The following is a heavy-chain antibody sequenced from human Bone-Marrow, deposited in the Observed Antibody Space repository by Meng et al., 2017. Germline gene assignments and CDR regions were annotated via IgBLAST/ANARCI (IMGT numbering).Heavy chain of an antibody. CDR2: INHSGST. Sequence: HVQLQRGGAGLLKPSETLSLTCVVSGGSFSDYYWSGIRQPPGKGLEWIGEINHSGSTNYNPSLESRATISVDTSQNNLSLKLSSVTAADSAVYYCARGPTTMAHDFDYWGQGTLVTVSS. D-gene: IGHD4-11*01. CDR3: ARGPTTMAHDFDY. J-gene: IGHJ4*02. CDR1: GGSFSDYY. V-gene: IGHV4-34*01.